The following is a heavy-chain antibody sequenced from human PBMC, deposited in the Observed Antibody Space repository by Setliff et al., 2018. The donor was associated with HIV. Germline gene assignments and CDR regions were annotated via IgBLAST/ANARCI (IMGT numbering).Heavy chain of an antibody. CDR1: GYRFTSHW. Sequence: GESLKISCKGSGYRFTSHWIAWVRQMSGKGLEWMGIIYPGDSETRYSPAFEGKVTISADKSISTAYLQWSSLKASDTAMYYCARSATYYYDSSGVPYYYYYMDVWGKGTTVTVSS. CDR2: IYPGDSET. D-gene: IGHD3-22*01. J-gene: IGHJ6*03. CDR3: ARSATYYYDSSGVPYYYYYMDV. V-gene: IGHV5-51*01.